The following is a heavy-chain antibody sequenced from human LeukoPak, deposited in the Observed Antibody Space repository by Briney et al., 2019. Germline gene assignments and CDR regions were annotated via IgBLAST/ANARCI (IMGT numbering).Heavy chain of an antibody. CDR3: ARSSGYYYDSSVYYGDY. CDR2: IYPGDSDT. J-gene: IGHJ4*02. Sequence: GESLKFSCKGSGYNFTNYWIGWVRQMPGKGLEWMGIIYPGDSDTRYSPSFQGQVTISADKSISTAYLQWSSLKASDTAMYYCARSSGYYYDSSVYYGDYWGQGTLVTVSS. D-gene: IGHD3-22*01. V-gene: IGHV5-51*01. CDR1: GYNFTNYW.